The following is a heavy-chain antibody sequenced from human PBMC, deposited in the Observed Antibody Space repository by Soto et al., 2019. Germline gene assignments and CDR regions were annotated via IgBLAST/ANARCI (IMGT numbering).Heavy chain of an antibody. V-gene: IGHV1-18*01. Sequence: RASVKVSCKASGYTFTSYGISWVRQAPGQGLEWMGWISAYNGNTNYAQKLQGRVTMTTDTSTSTAYMELRSLRSDDTAVYYCALVVVTAIYRWFDPWGQGTLVTVSS. J-gene: IGHJ5*02. CDR1: GYTFTSYG. CDR3: ALVVVTAIYRWFDP. CDR2: ISAYNGNT. D-gene: IGHD2-21*02.